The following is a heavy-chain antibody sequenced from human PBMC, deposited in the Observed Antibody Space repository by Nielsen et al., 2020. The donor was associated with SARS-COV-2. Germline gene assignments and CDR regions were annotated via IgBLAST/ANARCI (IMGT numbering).Heavy chain of an antibody. D-gene: IGHD5-18*01. CDR3: ATDLLRLWLNFDY. V-gene: IGHV1-8*01. CDR2: MNPNSGNT. CDR1: GYTFTSYD. J-gene: IGHJ4*02. Sequence: ASVKVSCKASGYTFTSYDINWVRQATGQGLEWMGWMNPNSGNTGYAQKFQGRVTMTRNTSISTAYMELSSLRSEDTAVYYCATDLLRLWLNFDYWGQGTLVTVSS.